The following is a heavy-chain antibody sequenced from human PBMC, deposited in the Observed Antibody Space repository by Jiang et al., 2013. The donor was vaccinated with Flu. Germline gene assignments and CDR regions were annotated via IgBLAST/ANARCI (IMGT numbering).Heavy chain of an antibody. CDR3: ARRGTDGWFDP. CDR2: IHNSGGA. J-gene: IGHJ5*02. CDR1: GGSISNGNYY. Sequence: GLVKPSQTLSLTCTVSGGSISNGNYYWSWIRQPAGKGLEWIGRIHNSGGANYNPSLKSRVTISVDTSKNQFSLRLSSVTAADTAVYYCARRGTDGWFDPWGQGTLVTVSS. D-gene: IGHD1-1*01. V-gene: IGHV4-61*02.